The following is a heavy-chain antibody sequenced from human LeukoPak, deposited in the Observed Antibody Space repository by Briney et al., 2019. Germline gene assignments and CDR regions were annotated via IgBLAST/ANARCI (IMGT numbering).Heavy chain of an antibody. J-gene: IGHJ4*02. CDR3: ARERRDGYRRFDY. V-gene: IGHV4-34*01. CDR1: GGSFSGYY. CDR2: IYYSGST. D-gene: IGHD5-24*01. Sequence: PSETLSLTCAVYGGSFSGYYWGWIRQPPGKGLEWIGNIYYSGSTYYSPSLKSRVTISIDTSTNHFSLKLSSVTAADTAVYLCARERRDGYRRFDYWGQGTLVTVSS.